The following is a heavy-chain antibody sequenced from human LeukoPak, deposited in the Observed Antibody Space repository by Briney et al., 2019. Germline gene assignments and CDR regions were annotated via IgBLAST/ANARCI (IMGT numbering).Heavy chain of an antibody. V-gene: IGHV1-8*03. CDR1: GYTFTSYD. D-gene: IGHD5-18*01. Sequence: ASVKVSCKAYGYTFTSYDISWVRQATGQGLEWMGWLNPNSGNTGYAQKFQGRVTITRNISISTAYMELSSLRSEDTAAYYCARGPGYSYGQGYFDYWGQGTLVTVSS. J-gene: IGHJ4*02. CDR2: LNPNSGNT. CDR3: ARGPGYSYGQGYFDY.